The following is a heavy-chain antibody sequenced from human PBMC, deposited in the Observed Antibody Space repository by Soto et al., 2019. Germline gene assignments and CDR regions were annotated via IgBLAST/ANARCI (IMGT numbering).Heavy chain of an antibody. CDR1: GYTFTGYY. V-gene: IGHV1-2*04. CDR3: ARDNERHSSSGFDY. Sequence: QVQLVQSGAEVKKPGASVKVSCKASGYTFTGYYMHWVRQAPGQGLEWMGWINPNSGGTNYAQKFQGWVTMTRDTSISTAYMEQSRLRSDDTAVYYCARDNERHSSSGFDYWGQGTLVTVSS. D-gene: IGHD6-13*01. J-gene: IGHJ4*02. CDR2: INPNSGGT.